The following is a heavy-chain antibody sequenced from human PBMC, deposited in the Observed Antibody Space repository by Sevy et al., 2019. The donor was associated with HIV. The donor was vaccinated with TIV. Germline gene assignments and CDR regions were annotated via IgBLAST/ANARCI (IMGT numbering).Heavy chain of an antibody. CDR2: IIPIFGTA. V-gene: IGHV1-69*06. CDR1: GGTFSSYA. J-gene: IGHJ3*02. D-gene: IGHD2-2*02. CDR3: AGDRIQGYCSSSSCYRWAFDI. Sequence: ASVKVSCKASGGTFSSYAISWVRQAPGQGLEWMGGIIPIFGTANYAQKFQGRVTITADKSTRKAYMELSSLGSEDTAVDYCAGDRIQGYCSSSSCYRWAFDIWGQGTMVTVSS.